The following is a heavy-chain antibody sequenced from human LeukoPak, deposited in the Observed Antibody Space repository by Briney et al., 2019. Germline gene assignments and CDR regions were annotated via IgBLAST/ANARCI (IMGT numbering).Heavy chain of an antibody. CDR1: GYTFTSYG. CDR2: ISAYNGNT. V-gene: IGHV1-18*01. D-gene: IGHD4-17*01. CDR3: ARDITGDNGGGYGMDV. J-gene: IGHJ6*02. Sequence: GASVKVSCKASGYTFTSYGISWVRQAPGQGLEWMGWISAYNGNTNYAQKLQGRVTMTTDTSTSTAYMELRSLRSDDTAVYYCARDITGDNGGGYGMDVWGQGTTVTVSS.